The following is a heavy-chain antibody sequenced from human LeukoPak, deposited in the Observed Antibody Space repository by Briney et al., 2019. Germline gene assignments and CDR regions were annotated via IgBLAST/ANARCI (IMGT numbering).Heavy chain of an antibody. J-gene: IGHJ5*02. Sequence: ASVKVSCKASGGTFSSYAISWVRQAPGQGLEWMGGIIPIFGTANYAQKFQGRVTITADESTSTAYMELSSLRSEDTAVYYCARDKGPYCSSTSCYGDWFDPWGQGTLVTVSS. CDR3: ARDKGPYCSSTSCYGDWFDP. CDR2: IIPIFGTA. D-gene: IGHD2-2*01. V-gene: IGHV1-69*13. CDR1: GGTFSSYA.